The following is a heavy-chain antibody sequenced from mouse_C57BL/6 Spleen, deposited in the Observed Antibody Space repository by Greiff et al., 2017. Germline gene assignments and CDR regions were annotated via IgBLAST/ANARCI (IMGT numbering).Heavy chain of an antibody. CDR3: ARSLTLDYFDY. V-gene: IGHV1-80*01. Sequence: QVQLQQSGAELVKPGASVKISCKASGYAFSSYWMNWVKQRPGKGLEWIGQIYPGDGDTNYNGKFKGKATLTADKSSSTAYMQLSSLTSEDSAVYFCARSLTLDYFDYWGKGTTLTVSS. CDR2: IYPGDGDT. J-gene: IGHJ2*01. CDR1: GYAFSSYW. D-gene: IGHD5-1*01.